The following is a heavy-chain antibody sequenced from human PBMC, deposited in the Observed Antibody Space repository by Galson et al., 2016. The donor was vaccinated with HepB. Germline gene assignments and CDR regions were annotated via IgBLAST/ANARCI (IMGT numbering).Heavy chain of an antibody. V-gene: IGHV4/OR15-8*01. D-gene: IGHD3-10*01. Sequence: ETLSLTCSVSGDSIRGNHWWTWVRQAPGKGLEWIGQVFYSGHTNYSPSLQSRVTISVDMSKNQFSLKLTSVTAADTAFYYCARHVLHYYYFDYWGQGTLVTVSS. CDR3: ARHVLHYYYFDY. J-gene: IGHJ4*02. CDR2: VFYSGHT. CDR1: GDSIRGNHW.